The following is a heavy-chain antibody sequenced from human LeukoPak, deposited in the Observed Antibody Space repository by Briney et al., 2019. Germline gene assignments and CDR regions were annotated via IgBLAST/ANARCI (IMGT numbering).Heavy chain of an antibody. J-gene: IGHJ4*02. CDR3: ARGRVSGSFIIDY. CDR1: GFTFSSDA. V-gene: IGHV3-48*01. Sequence: PGGSLRLSCAASGFTFSSDAMNWVRQAPGKGLEWLSFTSSSSGSTHYADSVKGRFTISRDNAKNSLHLQMNSLRAEDTAVYYRARGRVSGSFIIDYWGQGTLVTVSS. CDR2: TSSSSGST. D-gene: IGHD3-10*01.